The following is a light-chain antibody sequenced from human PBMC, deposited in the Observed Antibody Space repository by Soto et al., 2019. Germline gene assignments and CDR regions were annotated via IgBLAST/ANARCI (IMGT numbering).Light chain of an antibody. J-gene: IGKJ1*01. CDR1: QSVSSD. CDR3: QQYNNWPRT. V-gene: IGKV3-15*01. Sequence: EIVMTQSPATMSVSSGELASLXXRASQSVSSDLAWYHQKPGQAPRLXIYGASTRATGIPARFSGSGAGTEFTLTINSLQSEDFAVYYCQQYNNWPRTFGQGTKVDI. CDR2: GAS.